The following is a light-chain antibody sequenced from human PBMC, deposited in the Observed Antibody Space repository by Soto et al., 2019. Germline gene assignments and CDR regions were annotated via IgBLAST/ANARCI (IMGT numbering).Light chain of an antibody. CDR1: QDINNY. CDR2: DAS. J-gene: IGKJ5*01. V-gene: IGKV1-33*01. Sequence: IQLTQSPASLSASVGDRVTITCQASQDINNYVNWYQQKPGTAPNLLIYDASTLKPGVPSRFSGSGSGTDFTFTISSLQPEDFATYFCQQSDDLPTFGQGTRLEIK. CDR3: QQSDDLPT.